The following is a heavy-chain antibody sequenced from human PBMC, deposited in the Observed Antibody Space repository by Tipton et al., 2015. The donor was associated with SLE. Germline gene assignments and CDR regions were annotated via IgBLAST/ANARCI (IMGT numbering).Heavy chain of an antibody. D-gene: IGHD5-24*01. CDR3: ARVPNHETWLKLRLFYFDH. Sequence: SLRLSCTASGFTFSDYYMNWIRQAPGKGLEWFSYISGDGDSVHYADSVKGRFTISRDNAKKSLYLQMNNLTAEDMGVYLCARVPNHETWLKLRLFYFDHWGQGSLVTVSA. J-gene: IGHJ4*01. V-gene: IGHV3-11*04. CDR1: GFTFSDYY. CDR2: ISGDGDSV.